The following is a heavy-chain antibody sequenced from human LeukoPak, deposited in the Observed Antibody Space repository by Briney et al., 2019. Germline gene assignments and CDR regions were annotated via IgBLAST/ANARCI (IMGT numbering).Heavy chain of an antibody. J-gene: IGHJ3*02. V-gene: IGHV3-30*18. Sequence: GGSLRLSCAASGFTFSSYGMHWVRQAPGKGLEWVAVISYDGSNKYYADSVKGRFTISRDNSKNTLYLQMNSLRAEDTAVYYCAKSQGFYGDYDAFDIWGQGTMVTVSS. D-gene: IGHD4-17*01. CDR3: AKSQGFYGDYDAFDI. CDR1: GFTFSSYG. CDR2: ISYDGSNK.